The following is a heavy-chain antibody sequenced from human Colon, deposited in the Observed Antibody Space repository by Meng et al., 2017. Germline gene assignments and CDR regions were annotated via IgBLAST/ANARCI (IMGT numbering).Heavy chain of an antibody. CDR1: GFTFSDHY. Sequence: GESLKISCAASGFTFSDHYMSWIRQAPGKGLEWISFISSSGSTIYYTDSVKGRFTISRDNAKNSLYLQMNSLRAEDTAVCYCARVSSGWYLGYWGQGTLVTVSS. CDR3: ARVSSGWYLGY. CDR2: ISSSGSTI. J-gene: IGHJ4*02. D-gene: IGHD6-19*01. V-gene: IGHV3-11*01.